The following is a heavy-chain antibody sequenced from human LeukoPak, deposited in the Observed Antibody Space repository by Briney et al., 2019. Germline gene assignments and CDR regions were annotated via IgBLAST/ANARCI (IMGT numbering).Heavy chain of an antibody. CDR3: ARGGSIVGATGHIDY. D-gene: IGHD1-26*01. V-gene: IGHV4-39*07. CDR1: GGSISSSSYY. CDR2: IYYSGST. J-gene: IGHJ4*02. Sequence: SETLSLTCTVSGGSISSSSYYWGWIRQPPGKGLEWIGSIYYSGSTYYNPSLKSRVTISVDTSKNQFSLKLSSVTAADTAVYYCARGGSIVGATGHIDYWGQGTLVTVSS.